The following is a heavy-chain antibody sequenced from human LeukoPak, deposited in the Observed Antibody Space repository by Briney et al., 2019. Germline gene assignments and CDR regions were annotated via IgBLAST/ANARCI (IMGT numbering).Heavy chain of an antibody. CDR2: ISSSSSYI. D-gene: IGHD1-1*01. V-gene: IGHV3-21*01. Sequence: PGGSLRLSCAASGFTFSSYSMNWVRQAPGKGLEWVSSISSSSSYIYYADSVKGRFTISRDNAKNSLYLQMNSLRAEDTAVYYCARVAGTTWGAFDIWGQGTMVTVSS. CDR1: GFTFSSYS. J-gene: IGHJ3*02. CDR3: ARVAGTTWGAFDI.